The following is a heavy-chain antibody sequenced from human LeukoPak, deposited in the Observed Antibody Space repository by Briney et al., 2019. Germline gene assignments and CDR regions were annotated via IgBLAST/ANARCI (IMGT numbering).Heavy chain of an antibody. CDR3: ARYFVTTRYFDY. V-gene: IGHV4-38-2*01. CDR1: GYSISSGSY. CDR2: IYHSGST. D-gene: IGHD4-17*01. J-gene: IGHJ4*02. Sequence: SETLSLTCAASGYSISSGSYWGWIRQPPGKGLEWIGSIYHSGSTYYNPSLKSRVTISVDTSKNQFSLKLSSVTAADTAVYYCARYFVTTRYFDYWGQGTLVTVSS.